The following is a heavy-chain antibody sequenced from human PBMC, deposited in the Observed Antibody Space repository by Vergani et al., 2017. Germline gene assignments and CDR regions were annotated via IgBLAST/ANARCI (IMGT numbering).Heavy chain of an antibody. J-gene: IGHJ4*02. CDR1: GGSFSGYY. Sequence: QVQLQQWGAGLLKPSETLSLTCAVYGGSFSGYYWSWIRQPPGKGLEWIGEINHSGSTNYNPSLKSRVTISVDTSKNQFSLKLSSVTAADTAVYYGAREFTGYGDYGLGDGGQGTLVTVSS. V-gene: IGHV4-34*01. D-gene: IGHD4-17*01. CDR2: INHSGST. CDR3: AREFTGYGDYGLGD.